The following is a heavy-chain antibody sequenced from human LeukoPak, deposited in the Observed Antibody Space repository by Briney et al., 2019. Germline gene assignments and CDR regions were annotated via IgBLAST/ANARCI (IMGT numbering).Heavy chain of an antibody. CDR3: ARVVVNDAFDI. D-gene: IGHD2-15*01. Sequence: SSETLSLTCTVSGGSISSSSYYWGWIRQPPGKGLEWIGSIYYGGSTYYNPSLKSRVTISVDTSKNQFSLKLSSVTAADTAVYYCARVVVNDAFDIWGQGTMVTVSS. CDR2: IYYGGST. CDR1: GGSISSSSYY. V-gene: IGHV4-39*01. J-gene: IGHJ3*02.